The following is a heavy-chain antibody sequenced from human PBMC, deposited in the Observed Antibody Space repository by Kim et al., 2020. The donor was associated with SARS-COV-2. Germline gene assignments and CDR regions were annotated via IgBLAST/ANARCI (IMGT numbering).Heavy chain of an antibody. CDR3: ATVLSIVGATHFDY. J-gene: IGHJ4*02. Sequence: AQKFQGRGTMTEDTSTDTAYMELSSLRSEDTAVYYCATVLSIVGATHFDYWGQGTLVTVSS. V-gene: IGHV1-24*01. D-gene: IGHD1-26*01.